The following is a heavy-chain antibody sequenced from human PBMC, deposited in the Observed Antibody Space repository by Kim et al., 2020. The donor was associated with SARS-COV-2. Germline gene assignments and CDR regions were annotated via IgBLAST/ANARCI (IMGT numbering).Heavy chain of an antibody. CDR1: GFTFRTYS. J-gene: IGHJ3*02. CDR2: ISGSRSYI. V-gene: IGHV3-21*01. D-gene: IGHD2-2*01. CDR3: ARRGHIVVVPNAIILFSTRRFGEAEDAFDN. Sequence: GGSLRLSCAASGFTFRTYSMNWVRQAPGTGLECVSSISGSRSYIYYADSVKGRFTISRDNSKNSLYLQMNSLRAEDTAVYYCARRGHIVVVPNAIILFSTRRFGEAEDAFDNWGQGTMVTVSS.